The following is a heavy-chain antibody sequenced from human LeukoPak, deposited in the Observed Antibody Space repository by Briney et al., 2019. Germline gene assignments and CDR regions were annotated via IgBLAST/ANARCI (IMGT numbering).Heavy chain of an antibody. J-gene: IGHJ6*03. CDR2: ISAYNGNK. CDR3: ARDIGTYMDV. V-gene: IGHV1-18*01. D-gene: IGHD3-10*01. CDR1: GYTFTSYG. Sequence: AAVKVSCKASGYTFTSYGISWVRQAPGQGLEWMGWISAYNGNKNYAQKLQGRVTMTTNTPTSTAYMELRSLRSDDTAVYYCARDIGTYMDVWGKGTTVTVSS.